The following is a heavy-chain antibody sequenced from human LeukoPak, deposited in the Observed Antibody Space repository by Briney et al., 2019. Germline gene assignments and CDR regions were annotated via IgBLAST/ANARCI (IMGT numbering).Heavy chain of an antibody. CDR1: GFTFTNAW. D-gene: IGHD2-21*02. J-gene: IGHJ4*02. V-gene: IGHV3-15*01. Sequence: PGGSLRLSCAASGFTFTNAWMSWVRQAPGKGLEWVGRIKSRTDGGTTDYAAPVKGRSTISRHDSKNTLYLQMNSLKTEDTAVYYCTGPDFFDYWGQGTLVTVSS. CDR3: TGPDFFDY. CDR2: IKSRTDGGTT.